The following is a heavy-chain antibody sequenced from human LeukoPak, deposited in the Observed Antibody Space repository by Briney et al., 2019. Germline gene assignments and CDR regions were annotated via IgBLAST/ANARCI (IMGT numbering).Heavy chain of an antibody. CDR2: TYYRSKWVN. CDR3: ARGDTATGGSTWYFDL. Sequence: SQSLSLASAISGDSVSSNSAAWNWIRQSPSRGLEWLGRTYYRSKWVNDYAVSVRSRITIDADTSKNQFSLQLNSVSPEDTAVYYCARGDTATGGSTWYFDLWGRGTLVTVSS. V-gene: IGHV6-1*01. CDR1: GDSVSSNSAA. D-gene: IGHD3-10*01. J-gene: IGHJ2*01.